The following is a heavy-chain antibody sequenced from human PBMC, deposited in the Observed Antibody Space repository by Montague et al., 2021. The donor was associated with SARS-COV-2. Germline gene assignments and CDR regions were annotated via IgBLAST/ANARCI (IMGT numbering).Heavy chain of an antibody. CDR2: INHSGST. CDR3: ARRPHYYDSSGYYYPGPQRYYLDY. D-gene: IGHD3-22*01. V-gene: IGHV4-34*01. Sequence: SETLSLTCAVYGGSFSGYYWSWTRQPPGKGLEWIGEINHSGSTNYNPSLKSRVTISVDTSKNQFSLKLSSVTAADTAVYYCARRPHYYDSSGYYYPGPQRYYLDYGGQGTLVTVSS. J-gene: IGHJ4*02. CDR1: GGSFSGYY.